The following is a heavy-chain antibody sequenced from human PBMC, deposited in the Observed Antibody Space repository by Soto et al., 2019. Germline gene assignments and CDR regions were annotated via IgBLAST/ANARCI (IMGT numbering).Heavy chain of an antibody. V-gene: IGHV3-30-3*01. CDR1: GFTFSSYA. CDR3: ARDTAQFYYYDSSGSDY. Sequence: GGSLRLSCAASGFTFSSYAMHWVRQAPGKGLEWVAVISYDGSNKYYADSVKGRFTISRDNSKNTLYLQMNSLRAEDTAVYYCARDTAQFYYYDSSGSDYWGQGTLVTVSS. J-gene: IGHJ4*02. CDR2: ISYDGSNK. D-gene: IGHD3-22*01.